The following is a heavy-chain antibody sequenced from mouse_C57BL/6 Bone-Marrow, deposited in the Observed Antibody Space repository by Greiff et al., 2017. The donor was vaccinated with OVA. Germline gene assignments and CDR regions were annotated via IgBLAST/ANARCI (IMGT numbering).Heavy chain of an antibody. J-gene: IGHJ4*01. CDR3: ARRGYGNYRNYYAMDY. D-gene: IGHD2-10*02. V-gene: IGHV1-69*01. Sequence: QVQLQQPGAELVMPGASVKLSCKASGYTFTSYWMHWVKQRPGQGLEWIGEIDPSDSYTNYNQKFKGKSTLTVDKSSSTAYMQLSSLTSEDSAVYYCARRGYGNYRNYYAMDYWGQGTSVTVSS. CDR1: GYTFTSYW. CDR2: IDPSDSYT.